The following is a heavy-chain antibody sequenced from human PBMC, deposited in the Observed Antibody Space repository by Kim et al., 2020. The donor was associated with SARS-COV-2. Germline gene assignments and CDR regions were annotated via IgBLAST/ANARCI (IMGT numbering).Heavy chain of an antibody. CDR1: GFTFSSYA. J-gene: IGHJ4*02. V-gene: IGHV3-30*04. D-gene: IGHD3-16*01. CDR3: ARTVTGEYDY. CDR2: ISYDGSNK. Sequence: GGSLRLSCAASGFTFSSYAMHWVRQAPGKGLEWVAVISYDGSNKYYADSVKGRFTISRDNSKNTLYLQMNSLRAEDTAVYYCARTVTGEYDYWGQGTLVTVSS.